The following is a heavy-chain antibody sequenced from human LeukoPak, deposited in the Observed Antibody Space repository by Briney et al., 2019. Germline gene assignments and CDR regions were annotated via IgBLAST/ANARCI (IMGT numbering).Heavy chain of an antibody. CDR2: IYHSGST. Sequence: PSGTLSLTCAVSGGSISSSNWWSWVRQPPGKGLEWIGEIYHSGSTNYNPSLKSRVTISVDKSKNQFSLKLSSVTAADTAVYYCASPALDSSANAYYFDYWGQGTLVTVSS. J-gene: IGHJ4*02. CDR1: GGSISSSNW. V-gene: IGHV4-4*02. CDR3: ASPALDSSANAYYFDY. D-gene: IGHD3-22*01.